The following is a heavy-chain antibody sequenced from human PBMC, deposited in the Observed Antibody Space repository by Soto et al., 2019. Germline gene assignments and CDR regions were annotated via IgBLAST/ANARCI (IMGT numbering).Heavy chain of an antibody. V-gene: IGHV1-18*01. J-gene: IGHJ6*03. Sequence: ASVKVSCKASVYTFNIYGIMWVRQAPGQGLEWMGWISAYNGNTNYAQKLQGRVTMTTDTSTGTAYMELRSLRSDDTAVYYCARVTTVRGPYYYYMHVWGKGTTVTV. CDR2: ISAYNGNT. D-gene: IGHD3-10*01. CDR3: ARVTTVRGPYYYYMHV. CDR1: VYTFNIYG.